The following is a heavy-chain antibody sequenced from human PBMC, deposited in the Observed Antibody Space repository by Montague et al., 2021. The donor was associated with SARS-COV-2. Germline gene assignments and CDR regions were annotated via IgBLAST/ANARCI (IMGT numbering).Heavy chain of an antibody. V-gene: IGHV4-39*01. CDR3: AKPLATGNYYY. CDR1: GGSISSSNYY. J-gene: IGHJ4*02. Sequence: SETLSLTCTVSGGSISSSNYYWGWVRQPPGKGLEWIGSISYRGDHYYNPSLKTRLTISVDTSQNQFSLKLSSVTAADTALYYCAKPLATGNYYYWGQGTLVTVSS. D-gene: IGHD1-1*01. CDR2: ISYRGDH.